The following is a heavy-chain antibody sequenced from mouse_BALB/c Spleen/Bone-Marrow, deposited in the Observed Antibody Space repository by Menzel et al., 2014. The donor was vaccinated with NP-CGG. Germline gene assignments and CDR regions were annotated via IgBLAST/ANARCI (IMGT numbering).Heavy chain of an antibody. CDR2: IDPANGNT. Sequence: DVQLQESGAELVKPGASVKLSCTASGFNIKDTYMHWVKQRPEQGLEWIGRIDPANGNTKYDPKFRGKATITADTSSNTAYLQLSSLTSEDTAVYYCAAYYRYLAWFAYWGQGTLVTVSA. CDR1: GFNIKDTY. CDR3: AAYYRYLAWFAY. D-gene: IGHD2-14*01. J-gene: IGHJ3*01. V-gene: IGHV14-3*02.